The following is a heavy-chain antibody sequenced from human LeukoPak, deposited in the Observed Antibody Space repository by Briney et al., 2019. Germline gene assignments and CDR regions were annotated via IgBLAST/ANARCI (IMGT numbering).Heavy chain of an antibody. CDR1: GFTFSSYE. D-gene: IGHD2-15*01. Sequence: GGSLRLSCAASGFTFSSYEMNWVRQAPGKGLEWVSYISSSGSTIYYADSVKGRFTISRDSAKNSLYLQMNSLRAEDTAVYYCARDLPCSGGRCISVGSDHWGQGTLVTVSS. V-gene: IGHV3-48*03. CDR2: ISSSGSTI. J-gene: IGHJ4*02. CDR3: ARDLPCSGGRCISVGSDH.